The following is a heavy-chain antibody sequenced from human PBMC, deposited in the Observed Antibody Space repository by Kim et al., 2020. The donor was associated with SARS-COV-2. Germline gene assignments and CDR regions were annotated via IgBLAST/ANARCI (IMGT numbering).Heavy chain of an antibody. CDR1: GFTFSSYS. CDR2: ISSSSSTI. CDR3: ARGHLTGYLGKFDY. V-gene: IGHV3-48*04. D-gene: IGHD3-9*01. J-gene: IGHJ4*02. Sequence: GGSLRLSCAASGFTFSSYSMNWVRQAPGKGLEWVSYISSSSSTIYYADSVKGRFTISRDNAKNSLYLQMNSLRAEDTAVYYCARGHLTGYLGKFDYWGQGTLVTVSS.